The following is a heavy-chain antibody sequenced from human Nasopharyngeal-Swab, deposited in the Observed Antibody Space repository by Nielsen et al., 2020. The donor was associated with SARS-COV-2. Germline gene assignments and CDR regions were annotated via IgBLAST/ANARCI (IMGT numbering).Heavy chain of an antibody. CDR2: IGTAGDT. CDR1: GFTFSSYD. V-gene: IGHV3-13*01. J-gene: IGHJ4*02. D-gene: IGHD3-9*01. CDR3: AREGVPYYDILTGYSNFDY. Sequence: GESLKISCAASGFTFSSYDMHWVRQATRKGLEWVSAIGTAGDTYYPGSVKGRFTISRENAKNSLYLQMNSLRAEDTAVYYCAREGVPYYDILTGYSNFDYWGQGTLVTVSS.